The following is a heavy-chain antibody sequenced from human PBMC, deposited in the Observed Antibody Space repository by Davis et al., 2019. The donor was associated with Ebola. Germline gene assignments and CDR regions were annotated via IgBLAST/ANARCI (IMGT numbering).Heavy chain of an antibody. Sequence: ASVKVSCKASGYTFTSYYMHWVRQAPGQGLEWMGIINPSGGSTSYAQKFQGRVTMTRDTSTSTVYMELSSLRSEDTAVYHCARGDTVTTFLYYYGMDVWGQGTTVTVSS. J-gene: IGHJ6*02. D-gene: IGHD4-17*01. CDR3: ARGDTVTTFLYYYGMDV. CDR2: INPSGGST. CDR1: GYTFTSYY. V-gene: IGHV1-46*01.